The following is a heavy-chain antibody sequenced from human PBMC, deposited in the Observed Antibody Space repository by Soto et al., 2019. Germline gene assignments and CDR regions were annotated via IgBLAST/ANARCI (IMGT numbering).Heavy chain of an antibody. CDR1: GFTFSSYA. V-gene: IGHV3-30-3*01. Sequence: QVQLVESGGGVIQPGRSLRLSCAASGFTFSSYAMHWVRQAPGKGLEWVAVISYDGSNKYYADSVKGRFTISRDNSNNTLDLQMKSQRAEDTAVYYCARDRGYYHYYYGMDVWGQGTTVTVSS. J-gene: IGHJ6*02. CDR2: ISYDGSNK. CDR3: ARDRGYYHYYYGMDV.